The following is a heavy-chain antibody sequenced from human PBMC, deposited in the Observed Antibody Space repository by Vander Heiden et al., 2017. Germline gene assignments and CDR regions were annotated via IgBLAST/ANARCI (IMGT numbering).Heavy chain of an antibody. CDR3: ASTLRGYSYGGFDY. J-gene: IGHJ4*02. CDR2: ISSSSSYI. D-gene: IGHD5-18*01. CDR1: GFTFSSSS. Sequence: ESGGGLVTPGGSLRLSCAASGFTFSSSSMNWVRQAPGQGLEWVSSISSSSSYIDYADSVKCRFTTSRDNAKNTLYLQMNSLGAEDRAVYYCASTLRGYSYGGFDYWGQGTLVTVSS. V-gene: IGHV3-21*01.